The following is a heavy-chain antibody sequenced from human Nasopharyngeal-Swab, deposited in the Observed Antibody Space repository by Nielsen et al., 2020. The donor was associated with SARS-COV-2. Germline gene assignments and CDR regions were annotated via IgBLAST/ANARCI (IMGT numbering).Heavy chain of an antibody. Sequence: GQSLKNSCAASGFTFSSYAMTWVRQAPGKGLEWVSVVTGSGYGTDYADSVKGRFTISRDNAKNTLYLQMNSLRAEDTAVYYCARKDVFAYGVDAFDIWGQGTMVTVSS. D-gene: IGHD3-10*01. CDR2: VTGSGYGT. CDR3: ARKDVFAYGVDAFDI. V-gene: IGHV3-23*01. J-gene: IGHJ3*02. CDR1: GFTFSSYA.